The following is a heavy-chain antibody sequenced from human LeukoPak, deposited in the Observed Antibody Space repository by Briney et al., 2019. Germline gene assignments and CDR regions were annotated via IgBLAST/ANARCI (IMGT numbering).Heavy chain of an antibody. V-gene: IGHV4-31*03. CDR2: IYYSGST. Sequence: SETLSPTCTVSGGSISSGGYYWSWIRQHPGKGLEWIGYIYYSGSTYYNPSHKSRVTISVDTSKNQFSLKLSSVTAADTAVYYCARGGRAEWLRLPAYYYYGMDVWGQGTTVTVSS. CDR3: ARGGRAEWLRLPAYYYYGMDV. D-gene: IGHD5-12*01. J-gene: IGHJ6*02. CDR1: GGSISSGGYY.